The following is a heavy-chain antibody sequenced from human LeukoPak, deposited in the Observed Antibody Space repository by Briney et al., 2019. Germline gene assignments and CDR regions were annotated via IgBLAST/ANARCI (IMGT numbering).Heavy chain of an antibody. CDR3: ATRYGALNY. J-gene: IGHJ4*02. D-gene: IGHD4-17*01. CDR2: IWYDGSNK. Sequence: GGSLRLSCAASGFTFSSYAMHWVRQAPGKGLEWVAVIWYDGSNKYYADSVKGRFTISRDNSKNTLCLQMNSLRAEDTAVYYCATRYGALNYWGQGTLVTVSS. V-gene: IGHV3-33*08. CDR1: GFTFSSYA.